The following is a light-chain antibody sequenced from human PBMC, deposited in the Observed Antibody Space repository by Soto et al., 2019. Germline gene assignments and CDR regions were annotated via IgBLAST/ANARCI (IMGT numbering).Light chain of an antibody. CDR1: SSDVGAYDY. J-gene: IGLJ1*01. CDR3: SSYTSSSTRV. V-gene: IGLV2-14*03. CDR2: EAS. Sequence: QSALTQPASVSGSPGQSITISCTGTSSDVGAYDYVSWYQQHPDKAPKLMIYEASNRPSGVSNRFSGSKSVNTATLTISGLQADDEADYYCSSYTSSSTRVFGTGTKLTVL.